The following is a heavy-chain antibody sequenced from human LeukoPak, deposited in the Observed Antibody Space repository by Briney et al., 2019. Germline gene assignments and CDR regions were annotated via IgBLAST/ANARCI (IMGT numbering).Heavy chain of an antibody. Sequence: GGSLRLSCAASGFTFSSYSMNWVRQAPGKGLEWVSSISSSSSYIYYADSVKGRFTISRDNAKDSLYLQMNSLRAEDTAVYYCARDSPGALGYWGQGTLVTVSS. CDR2: ISSSSSYI. CDR1: GFTFSSYS. V-gene: IGHV3-21*01. D-gene: IGHD1-14*01. CDR3: ARDSPGALGY. J-gene: IGHJ4*02.